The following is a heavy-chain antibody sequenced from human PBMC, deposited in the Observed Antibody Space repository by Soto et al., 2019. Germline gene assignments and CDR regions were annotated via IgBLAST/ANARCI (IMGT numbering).Heavy chain of an antibody. D-gene: IGHD3-3*01. Sequence: GASVKVSCKASGYTFTSYGISWVRQAPGQGLKWMGWISAYNGNTNYAQKIKGRDTMTTDTSTSTANMELRSLRSDDTAVYYCARNPTYYDFWSGYSHDAFDIWGQGTMVTVSS. V-gene: IGHV1-18*01. CDR1: GYTFTSYG. CDR3: ARNPTYYDFWSGYSHDAFDI. J-gene: IGHJ3*02. CDR2: ISAYNGNT.